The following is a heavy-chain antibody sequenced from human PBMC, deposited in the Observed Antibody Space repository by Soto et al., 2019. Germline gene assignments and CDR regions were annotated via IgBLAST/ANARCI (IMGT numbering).Heavy chain of an antibody. V-gene: IGHV1-58*01. CDR2: VVFGSGDT. CDR1: GFTVSSSS. Sequence: QMPLEQSGPEVKRPGTSVKVSCKASGFTVSSSSVQWMRQARGQRLEWIGWVVFGSGDTKYEQKLQERVTITRDMSTDTSYLEVSSLRSDDTAVYYCAADYGAVTPFYCWGQGTLVTVSS. D-gene: IGHD3-3*01. CDR3: AADYGAVTPFYC. J-gene: IGHJ4*02.